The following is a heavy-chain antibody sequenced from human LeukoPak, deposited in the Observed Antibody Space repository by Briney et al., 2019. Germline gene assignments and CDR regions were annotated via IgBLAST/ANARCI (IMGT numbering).Heavy chain of an antibody. CDR3: AREPDVYGSWYFDL. CDR2: INVAGNT. Sequence: GGSLRLSCAASGFTLSSHDVHWIRQVPGKGLEWISAINVAGNTYYSDSVKGRFSVSRDNAKNSVHLQMTSLRAGDTAVYHCAREPDVYGSWYFDLWGRGTQVTVSS. CDR1: GFTLSSHD. V-gene: IGHV3-13*01. J-gene: IGHJ2*01. D-gene: IGHD2-8*01.